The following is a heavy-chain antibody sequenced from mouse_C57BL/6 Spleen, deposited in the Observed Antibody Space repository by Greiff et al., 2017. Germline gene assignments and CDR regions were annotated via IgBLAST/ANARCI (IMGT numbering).Heavy chain of an antibody. CDR2: INPGSGGT. CDR3: ARRSSTVVADY. J-gene: IGHJ2*01. V-gene: IGHV1-54*01. CDR1: GYAFTHYL. Sequence: QVQLQQPGAELVRPGPSVKVSCKASGYAFTHYLIEWVKQRPGQGLEWIGVINPGSGGTNYNEKFKGKATLTADKSSSTAYMQLSSLTSEDSAVYFGARRSSTVVADYWGQGTTRTVSS. D-gene: IGHD1-1*01.